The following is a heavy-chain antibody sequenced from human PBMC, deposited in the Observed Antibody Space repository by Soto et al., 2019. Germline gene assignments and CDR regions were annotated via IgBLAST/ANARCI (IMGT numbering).Heavy chain of an antibody. CDR1: GFTFSNYG. J-gene: IGHJ4*02. V-gene: IGHV3-23*01. D-gene: IGHD6-13*01. CDR2: ITTSGGSI. CDR3: AKGGSSWSRFDY. Sequence: EVQLLESGGALVQPGGSLRLSCAASGFTFSNYGMAWVRQAPGKGLEWVSAITTSGGSIYYADSVKGRFTISRDNSKNTLYVQMNSLRAEDTAVYYCAKGGSSWSRFDYWGQGTLVTVSS.